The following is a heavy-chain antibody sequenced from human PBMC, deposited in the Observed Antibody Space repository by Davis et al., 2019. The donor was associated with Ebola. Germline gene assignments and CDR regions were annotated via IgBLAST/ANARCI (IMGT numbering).Heavy chain of an antibody. CDR1: GGSISSSSYY. D-gene: IGHD1-1*01. V-gene: IGHV4-39*01. J-gene: IGHJ1*01. Sequence: MPSETLSLTCTVSGGSISSSSYYWGWIRQPPGKGLEWIGGIYYSGSTYYNPSLKSRVTISVDTSKNQFSLKLSSVTAADTAVYYCARQYIRRYFQHWGQGTLVTVSS. CDR2: IYYSGST. CDR3: ARQYIRRYFQH.